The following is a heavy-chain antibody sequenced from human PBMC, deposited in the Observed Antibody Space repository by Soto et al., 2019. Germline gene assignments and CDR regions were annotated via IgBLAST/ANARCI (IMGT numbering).Heavy chain of an antibody. V-gene: IGHV4-38-2*01. CDR1: GSLISSGYY. J-gene: IGHJ4*02. Sequence: SETLSLTCAVSGSLISSGYYWGWIRQPAGKGLEWIGNIYHSKSPYYNPSLKSRVNIAADTSKNQFSLNLSSVTAADTAVYYCVRFGYYYDSSGYFDYWGQGTLVTVSS. CDR3: VRFGYYYDSSGYFDY. D-gene: IGHD3-22*01. CDR2: IYHSKSP.